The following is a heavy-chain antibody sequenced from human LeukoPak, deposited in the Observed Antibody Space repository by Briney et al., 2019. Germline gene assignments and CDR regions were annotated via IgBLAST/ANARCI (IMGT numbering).Heavy chain of an antibody. CDR1: GFTFTYHW. Sequence: TGGSLRLSCASSGFTFTYHWMSWVRQAPGKGLEWVANIKQDGSEKYYVDSEKGRFTISRDNAKNSLYLQMNSLRAEDTAVYYCAREYGRSRWFDPWGQGTLVTVSS. CDR2: IKQDGSEK. D-gene: IGHD4-17*01. J-gene: IGHJ5*02. CDR3: AREYGRSRWFDP. V-gene: IGHV3-7*01.